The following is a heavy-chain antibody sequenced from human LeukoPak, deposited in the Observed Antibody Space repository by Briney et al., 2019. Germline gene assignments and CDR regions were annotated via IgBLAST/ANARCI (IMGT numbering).Heavy chain of an antibody. V-gene: IGHV4-59*01. CDR3: ARGTAEIRSFNYYYYYYMDV. CDR1: GVSISSYY. J-gene: IGHJ6*03. CDR2: IYYSGST. Sequence: SETLSLTCTVSGVSISSYYWSWIRQPPGKGLEWIGYIYYSGSTNYNPSLKSRVTISVDTSKNQFSLKLSSVTAADTAVYYCARGTAEIRSFNYYYYYYMDVRGKGTTVTISS. D-gene: IGHD2-21*02.